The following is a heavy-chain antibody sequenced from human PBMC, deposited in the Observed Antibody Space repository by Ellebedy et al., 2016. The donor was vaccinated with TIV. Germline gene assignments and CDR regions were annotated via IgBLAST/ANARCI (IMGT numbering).Heavy chain of an antibody. D-gene: IGHD4-23*01. V-gene: IGHV1-69*13. CDR1: GGTFSSYA. CDR3: ARDSVVLPGAYFEY. J-gene: IGHJ4*02. Sequence: ASVKVSCKASGGTFSSYAISWVRQAPGQGLEWMGGIIPIFGTANYAQKFQGRVTITADESTSTAYMELSSLRSEDTAIYFCARDSVVLPGAYFEYWGQGVLVTVSS. CDR2: IIPIFGTA.